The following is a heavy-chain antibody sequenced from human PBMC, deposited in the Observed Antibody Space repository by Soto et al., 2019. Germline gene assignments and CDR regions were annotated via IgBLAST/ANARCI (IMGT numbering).Heavy chain of an antibody. J-gene: IGHJ4*02. CDR3: AREGVSWPDYPWNQGTSFDF. CDR1: GCTYSTYT. Sequence: GGSLRLSCAASGCTYSTYTMHWVRQAPGKGLEWVAVISYDGNNKFYADSVKGRFTISRDSTKQTLYLQMNSLRPDDTAMYYCAREGVSWPDYPWNQGTSFDFWGRGPRFPFSS. D-gene: IGHD1-1*01. CDR2: ISYDGNNK. V-gene: IGHV3-30-3*01.